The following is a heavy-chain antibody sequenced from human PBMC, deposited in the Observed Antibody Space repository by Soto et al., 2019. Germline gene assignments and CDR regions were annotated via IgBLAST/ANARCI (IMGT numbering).Heavy chain of an antibody. CDR1: GFTVSTNY. CDR2: ISGSGGST. V-gene: IGHV3-23*01. D-gene: IGHD6-19*01. CDR3: AKDSHHGYSSGWYRGLNWFDP. J-gene: IGHJ5*02. Sequence: PGGSLRLSCAASGFTVSTNYMSWVRQAPGKGLEWVSAISGSGGSTYYADSVKGRFTISRDNSKNTLYLQMNSLRAEDTAVYYCAKDSHHGYSSGWYRGLNWFDPWGQGTLVTVSS.